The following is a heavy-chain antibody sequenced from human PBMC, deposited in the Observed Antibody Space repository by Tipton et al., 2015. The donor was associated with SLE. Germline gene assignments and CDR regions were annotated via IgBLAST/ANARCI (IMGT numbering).Heavy chain of an antibody. CDR2: ISGGIITT. Sequence: GSLRLSCAASGFNFWTSSMSWVRQAPGKGLEWVSAISGGIITTDYADSVKGQFTISRDNSKRMVYLQMDGLRVDDTAVYYCARRGGSSGWGAFDIWGQGTMVTVSS. CDR1: GFNFWTSS. CDR3: ARRGGSSGWGAFDI. D-gene: IGHD2-15*01. J-gene: IGHJ3*02. V-gene: IGHV3-23*01.